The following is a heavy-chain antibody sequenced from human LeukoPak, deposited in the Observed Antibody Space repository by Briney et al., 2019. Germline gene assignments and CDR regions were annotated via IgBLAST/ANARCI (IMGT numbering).Heavy chain of an antibody. D-gene: IGHD6-19*01. Sequence: SETLSLTCTVSRGSISSTSYYWGWIRQPPGKGLEWIGSMYYRGSTYYNPSLKSRVTISVDTSKNQFSLKLTSMTAADTAVYYCARGWSSSGTIDYWGQGTLVTVSS. CDR1: RGSISSTSYY. J-gene: IGHJ4*02. CDR2: MYYRGST. CDR3: ARGWSSSGTIDY. V-gene: IGHV4-39*07.